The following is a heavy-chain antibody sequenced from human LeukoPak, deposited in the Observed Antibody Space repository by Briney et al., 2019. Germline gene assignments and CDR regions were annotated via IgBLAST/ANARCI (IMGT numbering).Heavy chain of an antibody. D-gene: IGHD6-13*01. CDR2: IYYGGST. Sequence: SGTLSLTCTVSGGSISSSSYCWGWLRQPQGKGLEWLGSIYYGGSTYNNPSLKSRVTISVDTSKNQFALKLSSVTAADTAGYYGARHSTYSSSGYGGWYLQHWGQGTLVTVSS. CDR3: ARHSTYSSSGYGGWYLQH. J-gene: IGHJ1*01. CDR1: GGSISSSSYC. V-gene: IGHV4-39*01.